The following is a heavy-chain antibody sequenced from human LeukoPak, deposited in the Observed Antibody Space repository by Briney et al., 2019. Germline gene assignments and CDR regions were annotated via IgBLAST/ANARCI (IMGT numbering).Heavy chain of an antibody. CDR3: ARGAILGGYNLIDD. V-gene: IGHV3-30*04. J-gene: IGHJ4*02. Sequence: GGSLRLSCAASGFTFGTYAMHWVRQAPGKGLEWVAVILSDGSIQNTADSVRGRFIISRDNSKNKLFLQMNRLRTEDTAVYYCARGAILGGYNLIDDWGQGTLVTVSS. D-gene: IGHD1-26*01. CDR2: ILSDGSIQ. CDR1: GFTFGTYA.